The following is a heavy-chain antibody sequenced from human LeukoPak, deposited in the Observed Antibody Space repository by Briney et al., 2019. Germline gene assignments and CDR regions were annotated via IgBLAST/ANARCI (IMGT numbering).Heavy chain of an antibody. D-gene: IGHD3-22*01. CDR3: ARGYDSSGYYYIPFDP. Sequence: ASVKVSCKASGYTFTRYYIHWVRQAPGQGLEWMGIINPSGGSTSYARKFQGRVTMTRDTSTSTVYMELNSLRSVDTAVYYCARGYDSSGYYYIPFDPWGQGTLVTVSS. V-gene: IGHV1-46*01. CDR1: GYTFTRYY. J-gene: IGHJ5*02. CDR2: INPSGGST.